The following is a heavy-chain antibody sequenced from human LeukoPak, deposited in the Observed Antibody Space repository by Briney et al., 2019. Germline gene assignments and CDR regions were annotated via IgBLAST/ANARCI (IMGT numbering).Heavy chain of an antibody. V-gene: IGHV4-59*11. CDR1: GGSITSHY. J-gene: IGHJ2*01. D-gene: IGHD2-15*01. CDR3: ARDSAARSDL. Sequence: SETLSLTCTVSGGSITSHYWSWIRQPPGKGLEWIGYIYANNGGTDYNPSLKSRATISVDRSRNQFSLHLNAVTAADTAVYYCARDSAARSDLWGRGTLVTVAS. CDR2: IYANNGGT.